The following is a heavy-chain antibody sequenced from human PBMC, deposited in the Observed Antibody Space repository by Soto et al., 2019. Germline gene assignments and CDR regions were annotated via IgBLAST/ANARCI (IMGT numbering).Heavy chain of an antibody. CDR1: GFTFSSYA. CDR2: ISGSGGST. J-gene: IGHJ5*02. CDR3: AKAGGGYSSSWYTA. D-gene: IGHD6-13*01. Sequence: PWWSLRLCCVASGFTFSSYAMSWFRQAPGKGLEWVSAISGSGGSTYYADSVKGRFTISRDNSKNTLYPQMNSLRAEDTAVYYCAKAGGGYSSSWYTAWGQGTLVTVSS. V-gene: IGHV3-23*01.